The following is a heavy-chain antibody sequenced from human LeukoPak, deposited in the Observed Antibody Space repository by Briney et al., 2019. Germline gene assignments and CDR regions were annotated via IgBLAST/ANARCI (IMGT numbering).Heavy chain of an antibody. J-gene: IGHJ4*02. CDR3: ARDQAGSGHYADY. D-gene: IGHD3-10*01. CDR1: GFTFSTYG. V-gene: IGHV3-23*01. CDR2: ISGSGGNT. Sequence: GGSLRLSCVASGFTFSTYGMSWVRQAPGKGLEWVSAISGSGGNTYYADSVKGRFTISRDNSKDTLYLHMNSLRAEDTAVYYCARDQAGSGHYADYWGQGTLVTVSS.